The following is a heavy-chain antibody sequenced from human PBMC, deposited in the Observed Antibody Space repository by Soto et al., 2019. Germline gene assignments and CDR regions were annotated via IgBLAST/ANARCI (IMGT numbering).Heavy chain of an antibody. CDR2: ISPIFGKA. V-gene: IGHV1-69*06. CDR1: GYTFTSYG. CDR3: ESLRNYYKTEYADY. Sequence: ASVKVSFKASGYTFTSYGSIWLRQAPGQGLEWMGWISPIFGKANYAQKFQGRVTITADKSTSTAYMELRSLRSEDTAVYYCESLRNYYKTEYADYWGQGTLVTVSS. D-gene: IGHD1-7*01. J-gene: IGHJ4*02.